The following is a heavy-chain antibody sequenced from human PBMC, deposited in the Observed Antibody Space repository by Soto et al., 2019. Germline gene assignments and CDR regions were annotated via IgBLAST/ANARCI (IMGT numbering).Heavy chain of an antibody. CDR3: VRGMDRNTAGY. CDR2: IFPSDSNT. J-gene: IGHJ4*02. D-gene: IGHD2-2*02. Sequence: GESLKISCQASGYSFTDYWIGWVRQVPGKGLEWMGFIFPSDSNTRYSPSFQGQVTISADRSIATTYLQWGSLKASDTAMYYCVRGMDRNTAGYWGLGTKVTVS. V-gene: IGHV5-51*01. CDR1: GYSFTDYW.